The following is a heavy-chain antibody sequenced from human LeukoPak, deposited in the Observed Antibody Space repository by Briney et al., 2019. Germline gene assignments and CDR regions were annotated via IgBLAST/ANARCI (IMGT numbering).Heavy chain of an antibody. CDR3: AKDRAQQLVLDF. V-gene: IGHV3-23*01. CDR1: GFTFSSYA. J-gene: IGHJ4*02. CDR2: IRGSGDTT. Sequence: GGSLRLSCAASGFTFSSYAMNWVRQAPGKGLEWVSGIRGSGDTTYYADSVKGRRFTISRDNSKNTLYLQMNSVRAEDTAVYYCAKDRAQQLVLDFWGQGTLVTVSS. D-gene: IGHD6-13*01.